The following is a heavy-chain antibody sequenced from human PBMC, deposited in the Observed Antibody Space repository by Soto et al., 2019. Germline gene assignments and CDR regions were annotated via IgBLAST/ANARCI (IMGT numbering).Heavy chain of an antibody. V-gene: IGHV3-15*04. D-gene: IGHD6-25*01. CDR2: IGGNTESGTT. CDR1: GFTFYKAF. Sequence: DVLLVESGGGLVEPGGSLRLSCAASGFTFYKAFLSWVRQAPGKGLEWVGQIGGNTESGTTKYPAPVRGRSTISRDDYRRTLYLEMTRLKIADTAVYSCTVSGRGRDSPHWFAPWGQGPPVIVSS. CDR3: TVSGRGRDSPHWFAP. J-gene: IGHJ5*02.